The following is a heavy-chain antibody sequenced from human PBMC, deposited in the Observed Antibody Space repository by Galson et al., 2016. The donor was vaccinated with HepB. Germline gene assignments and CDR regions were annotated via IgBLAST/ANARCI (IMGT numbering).Heavy chain of an antibody. Sequence: SETLSLTCTVSGGSVTDKNYWSWVRQSPGKGLEWIGEIYRSGATNYNPSLRGRVTISMDKSENQFSLDLTSVTAADTALYYCAKEAGYKLDYWTQGTLVTVSS. D-gene: IGHD5-12*01. J-gene: IGHJ4*02. CDR1: GGSVTDKNY. V-gene: IGHV4-4*02. CDR3: AKEAGYKLDY. CDR2: IYRSGAT.